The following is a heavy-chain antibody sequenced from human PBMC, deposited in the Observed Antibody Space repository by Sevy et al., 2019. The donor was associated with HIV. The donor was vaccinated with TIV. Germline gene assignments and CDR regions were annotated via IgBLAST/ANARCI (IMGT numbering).Heavy chain of an antibody. Sequence: ASVKVSCKASGFTFTSSAVQWVRQVRGQRLEWIGWIVVGSGNTNYAQKFQERVTITRDMSTSTAYMELSSLISEDTAVYYCAAVPPYYYDSSGYRGKNFDYWGQGTLVTVSS. D-gene: IGHD3-22*01. CDR2: IVVGSGNT. J-gene: IGHJ4*02. CDR3: AAVPPYYYDSSGYRGKNFDY. V-gene: IGHV1-58*01. CDR1: GFTFTSSA.